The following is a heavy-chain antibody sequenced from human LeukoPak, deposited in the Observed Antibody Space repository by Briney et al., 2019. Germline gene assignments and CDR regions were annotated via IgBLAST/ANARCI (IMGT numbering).Heavy chain of an antibody. D-gene: IGHD6-19*01. J-gene: IGHJ3*02. CDR1: GFTFSSYA. V-gene: IGHV3-30-3*01. CDR2: ISYDGSNK. Sequence: GRSLRLSCAASGFTFSSYAMHWVRQAPGKGPEWVAVISYDGSNKYYADSVKGRFTISRDNSKNTLYLQMNSLRAEDTAVYYCARDVVTVGYSSGWYGDAFDIWGQGTMVTVSS. CDR3: ARDVVTVGYSSGWYGDAFDI.